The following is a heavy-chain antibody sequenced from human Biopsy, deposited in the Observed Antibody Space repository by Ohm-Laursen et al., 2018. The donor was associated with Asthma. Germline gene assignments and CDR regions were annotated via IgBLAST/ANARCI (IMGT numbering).Heavy chain of an antibody. V-gene: IGHV1-3*01. CDR1: GYTFINYA. Sequence: SVKVSCKASGYTFINYAIHWVRQAPGHSLEWMGWINAANGNTKYSQKFQGRLTISRDTSASTAYMDLSSLRSEDTAVYYCARTYFDFLTGQVHDAFAMWGQGTMVTVFS. CDR2: INAANGNT. CDR3: ARTYFDFLTGQVHDAFAM. D-gene: IGHD3-9*01. J-gene: IGHJ3*02.